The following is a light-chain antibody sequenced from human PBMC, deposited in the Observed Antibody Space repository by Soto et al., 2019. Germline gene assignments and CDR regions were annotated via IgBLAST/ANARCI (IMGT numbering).Light chain of an antibody. Sequence: EVVLTQSPGTLSLSPGERATLSCRASQSVSSSYLAWYQQKPGQAPRLLIYGASSRATGIPDRFSGSGSGTDFTLTISRLEPEDFAVYYCQQYGSSPLTFGPGTKVANK. J-gene: IGKJ3*01. CDR2: GAS. V-gene: IGKV3-20*01. CDR3: QQYGSSPLT. CDR1: QSVSSSY.